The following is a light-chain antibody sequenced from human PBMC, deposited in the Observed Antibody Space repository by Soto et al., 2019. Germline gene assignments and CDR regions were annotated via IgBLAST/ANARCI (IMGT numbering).Light chain of an antibody. V-gene: IGKV1-33*01. CDR1: QDISNY. CDR3: QHFDNSWT. Sequence: DIQMTQSPSSLSASVGDRVTITCQASQDISNYLNWYQQKPGKAPKLLIFDASNLETGVPSRFSGSGSGTHFTFTITSLQPEDIATYYFQHFDNSWTFGLGTKVDIK. CDR2: DAS. J-gene: IGKJ1*01.